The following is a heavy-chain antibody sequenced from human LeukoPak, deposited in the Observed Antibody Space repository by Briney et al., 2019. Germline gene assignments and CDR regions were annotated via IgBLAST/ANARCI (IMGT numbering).Heavy chain of an antibody. Sequence: PGGSLRLSCAASGFTFSDYYMSWIRQAPGKGLEWVSYISSSSSYTNYADSVKGRFTISRDNAKNSLYPQMNSLRAEDTAVYYCARGGFGELSDYWGQGTLVTVSS. J-gene: IGHJ4*02. CDR2: ISSSSSYT. V-gene: IGHV3-11*06. D-gene: IGHD3-10*01. CDR3: ARGGFGELSDY. CDR1: GFTFSDYY.